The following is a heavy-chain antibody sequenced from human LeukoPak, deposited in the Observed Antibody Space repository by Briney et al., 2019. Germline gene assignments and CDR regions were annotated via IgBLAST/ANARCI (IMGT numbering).Heavy chain of an antibody. V-gene: IGHV3-9*01. CDR2: VNWNSGTL. D-gene: IGHD3-16*01. Sequence: GRSLRLSCAASGFIFDDYGMHWVRQAPGKGLEWVSTVNWNSGTLAYVDSVKGRFTISRDNAKNSLYLHMNSLRTEDTASYYCARGLGGDQGYFDLWGRGTLATVSS. CDR1: GFIFDDYG. CDR3: ARGLGGDQGYFDL. J-gene: IGHJ2*01.